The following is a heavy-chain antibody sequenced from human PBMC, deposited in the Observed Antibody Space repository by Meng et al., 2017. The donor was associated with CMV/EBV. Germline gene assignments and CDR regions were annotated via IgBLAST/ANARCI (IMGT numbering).Heavy chain of an antibody. CDR2: ISYDGSNK. CDR1: FTFRSYA. J-gene: IGHJ5*02. D-gene: IGHD5-12*01. V-gene: IGHV3-30*04. Sequence: FTFRSYAMNWVRQAPGKGLEWVTIISYDGSNKYYADSVKGRFTSSRDNSNNTLYLQMNSLRAEDTAVYYCARGYSAYDHRGANWFDPWGQGTLVTVSS. CDR3: ARGYSAYDHRGANWFDP.